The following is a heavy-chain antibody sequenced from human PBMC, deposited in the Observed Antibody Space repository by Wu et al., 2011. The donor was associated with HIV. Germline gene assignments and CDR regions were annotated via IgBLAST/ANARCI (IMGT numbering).Heavy chain of an antibody. V-gene: IGHV1-69*15. CDR1: GGTFSNYA. CDR2: NIPFLEKP. J-gene: IGHJ4*02. Sequence: QVQLLQSGAEVRKPGSSVKVSCKVSGGTFSNYAISWVRQAPGQGLEWMGRNIPFLEKPKYAQTFQGRISIIADESTSTAYMELSNLRSEDTAVYYCARGRVWCNSTSCYGNYVDYWGQGTLVTVSS. CDR3: ARGRVWCNSTSCYGNYVDY. D-gene: IGHD2-2*01.